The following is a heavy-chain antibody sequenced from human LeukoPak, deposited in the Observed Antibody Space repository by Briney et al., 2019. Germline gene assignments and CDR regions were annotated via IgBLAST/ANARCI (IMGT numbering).Heavy chain of an antibody. V-gene: IGHV3-7*01. CDR2: IKQDGSEK. D-gene: IGHD3-10*01. CDR3: ARVMTLVRGVNSYYYYMDV. J-gene: IGHJ6*03. CDR1: GFTFSSYW. Sequence: GGSLRLSCAASGFTFSSYWMSWVRQAPGKWLEWVANIKQDGSEKYSVDSLKGRFTISRDNAKNSLYLQMNSLRAEDTAVYYCARVMTLVRGVNSYYYYMDVWGKGTTVTISS.